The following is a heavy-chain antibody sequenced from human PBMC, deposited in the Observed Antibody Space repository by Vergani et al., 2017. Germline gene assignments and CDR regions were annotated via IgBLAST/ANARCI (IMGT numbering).Heavy chain of an antibody. CDR1: GGSISSYY. V-gene: IGHV4-59*01. D-gene: IGHD3-3*01. Sequence: QVQLQESGPGLVKPSETLSLTCTVSGGSISSYYWSWIRQPQGKGLEWIGYIYYSGSTKYNPSLKSRVTISVDMSKNQFSLKLSSVTAADTAVYYCARATDKYDFWSGYYTFDYWGQGTLVTVSS. J-gene: IGHJ4*02. CDR3: ARATDKYDFWSGYYTFDY. CDR2: IYYSGST.